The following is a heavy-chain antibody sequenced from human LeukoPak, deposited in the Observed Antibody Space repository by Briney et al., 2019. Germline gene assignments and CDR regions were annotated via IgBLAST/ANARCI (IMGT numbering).Heavy chain of an antibody. CDR2: IDTAGDT. J-gene: IGHJ4*02. CDR1: GFTFGTYD. Sequence: PGGSLRLSCAASGFTFGTYDMHWVRQATGKGLEWVSGIDTAGDTYYPGSVKGRFTISRENAKNSLYLQMNSLRAEDTAVYYCARNPYYGSGSWTKTFDYWGQGTLVTVSS. V-gene: IGHV3-13*01. D-gene: IGHD3-10*01. CDR3: ARNPYYGSGSWTKTFDY.